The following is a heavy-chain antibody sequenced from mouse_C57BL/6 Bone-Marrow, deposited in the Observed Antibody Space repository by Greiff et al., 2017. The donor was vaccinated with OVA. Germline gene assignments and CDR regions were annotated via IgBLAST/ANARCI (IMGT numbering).Heavy chain of an antibody. CDR3: TRDSLYDYDYAMDY. J-gene: IGHJ4*01. Sequence: VKLVESGEGLVKPGGSLKLSCAASGFTFSSYAMSWVRQTPEKRLEWVAYISSGGDYIYYADTVKGRFTISRDNARNTLYLQMSSLKSEDTAMYYCTRDSLYDYDYAMDYWGQGTSVTVSS. D-gene: IGHD2-4*01. V-gene: IGHV5-9-1*02. CDR1: GFTFSSYA. CDR2: ISSGGDYI.